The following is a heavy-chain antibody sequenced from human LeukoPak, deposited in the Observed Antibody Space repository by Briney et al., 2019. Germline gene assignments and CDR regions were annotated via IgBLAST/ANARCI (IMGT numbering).Heavy chain of an antibody. CDR2: ISYDGSNK. J-gene: IGHJ4*02. Sequence: SGGSLRLSCAASGFTFSSYAMHWVRQAPGKGLEWVAVISYDGSNKYYADSVKGRFTISRDNAKNSLYLQMNSLRAEDTAVYYCAREDAMYSSGWYGSYFDYWGQGTLVTVSS. V-gene: IGHV3-30-3*01. D-gene: IGHD6-19*01. CDR1: GFTFSSYA. CDR3: AREDAMYSSGWYGSYFDY.